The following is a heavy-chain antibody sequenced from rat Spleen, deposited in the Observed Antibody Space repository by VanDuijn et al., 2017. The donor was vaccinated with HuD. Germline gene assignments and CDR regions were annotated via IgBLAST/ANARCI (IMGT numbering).Heavy chain of an antibody. J-gene: IGHJ2*01. CDR2: ISYDGSST. D-gene: IGHD1-9*01. Sequence: EVQLVESDGGLVQPGRSLKLSCAASGFTFSDYYMAWVRQAPTKGLEWVAFISYDGSSTYYRDSVKGRFTISRDKAKSTLSLQMDSLRSEDTATYYCARRHYGYTDYFDHWGQGVMVTVSS. V-gene: IGHV5-20*01. CDR3: ARRHYGYTDYFDH. CDR1: GFTFSDYY.